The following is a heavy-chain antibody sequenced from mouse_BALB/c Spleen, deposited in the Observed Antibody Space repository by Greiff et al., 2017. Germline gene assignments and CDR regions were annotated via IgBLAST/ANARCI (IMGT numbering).Heavy chain of an antibody. Sequence: QVHVMQSGAELVRPGVSVKISCKGSGYTFTDYAMHWVKQSHAKSLEWIGVISTYYGDASYNQKFKGKATMTVDKSSSTAYMELARLTSEDSAIYYCAEGMISEDAMDYWGQGTSVTVSS. CDR2: ISTYYGDA. CDR3: AEGMISEDAMDY. V-gene: IGHV1S137*01. J-gene: IGHJ4*01. D-gene: IGHD2-4*01. CDR1: GYTFTDYA.